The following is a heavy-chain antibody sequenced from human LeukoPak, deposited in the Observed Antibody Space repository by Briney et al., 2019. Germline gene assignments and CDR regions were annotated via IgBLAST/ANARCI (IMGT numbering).Heavy chain of an antibody. D-gene: IGHD1-26*01. CDR2: ISDSAGST. J-gene: IGHJ4*02. Sequence: AGGSLRLSCAASGFTFSAYAMSWVRQAPGKGLEWVSSISDSAGSTYYAASVTGRFTISRDSSRTTLYLQVNSLRAEDTAVYYCAKQSAGVTTGYFDYWGQGTLVTVSS. V-gene: IGHV3-23*01. CDR3: AKQSAGVTTGYFDY. CDR1: GFTFSAYA.